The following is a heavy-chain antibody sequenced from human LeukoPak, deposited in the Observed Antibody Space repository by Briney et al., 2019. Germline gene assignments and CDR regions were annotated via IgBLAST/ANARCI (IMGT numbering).Heavy chain of an antibody. CDR3: ARDAAAAGSPFDY. Sequence: GGSLRPSCAASGFTFSSYGMHWVRQAPGKGLEWVAVIWYDGSNKYYADSVKGRFTISRDNSKNTLYLQMNSLRAEDTAVYYCARDAAAAGSPFDYWGQGTLVTVSS. J-gene: IGHJ4*02. CDR1: GFTFSSYG. D-gene: IGHD6-13*01. CDR2: IWYDGSNK. V-gene: IGHV3-33*01.